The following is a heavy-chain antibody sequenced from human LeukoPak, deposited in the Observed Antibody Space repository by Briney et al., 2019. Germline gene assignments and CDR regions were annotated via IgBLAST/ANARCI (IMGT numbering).Heavy chain of an antibody. Sequence: GGSLRLSCTTSKFTFNSYGMTWVRQAPGKGLEWVSDISHSGVTTDYADSVKGRFTISRDNPKNMLYLQMNSLRADDTAVYYCAKGDYWFDSWGQGTLVTVSS. D-gene: IGHD3/OR15-3a*01. CDR1: KFTFNSYG. CDR3: AKGDYWFDS. J-gene: IGHJ5*02. CDR2: ISHSGVTT. V-gene: IGHV3-23*01.